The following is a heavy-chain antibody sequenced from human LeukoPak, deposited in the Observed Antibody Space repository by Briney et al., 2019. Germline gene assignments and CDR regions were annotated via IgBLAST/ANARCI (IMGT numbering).Heavy chain of an antibody. CDR2: IYTSGST. V-gene: IGHV4-4*07. D-gene: IGHD2-2*01. Sequence: PSETLSLTCTVSGGSISSYYWSWIRQPAGKGLEWIGRIYTSGSTNYNPSLKSRVTISVDTSKNQFSLKLSSVTAADTAVYYCAREGGIVVVPAAMSAFDIWGQGTMVTVSS. CDR1: GGSISSYY. CDR3: AREGGIVVVPAAMSAFDI. J-gene: IGHJ3*02.